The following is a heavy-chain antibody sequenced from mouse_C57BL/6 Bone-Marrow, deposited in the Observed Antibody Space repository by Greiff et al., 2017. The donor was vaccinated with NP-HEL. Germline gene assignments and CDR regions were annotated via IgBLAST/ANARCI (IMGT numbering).Heavy chain of an antibody. V-gene: IGHV5-6*01. J-gene: IGHJ4*01. D-gene: IGHD1-1*01. CDR2: ISSGGSYT. CDR1: GFTFSSYG. Sequence: EVMLVESGGDLVKPGGSLKLSCAASGFTFSSYGMSWVRQTPDKRLEWVATISSGGSYTYYPDSVKGRFTISRDNAKNTLYLQMSSLKSEDTAMYYCARTTVVATDAMDYWGQGTSVTVSS. CDR3: ARTTVVATDAMDY.